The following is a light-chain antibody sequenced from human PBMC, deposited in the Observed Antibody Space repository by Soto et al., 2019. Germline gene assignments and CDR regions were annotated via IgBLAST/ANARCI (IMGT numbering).Light chain of an antibody. CDR3: QQANSCPSIP. V-gene: IGKV1-9*01. CDR1: QGISRY. J-gene: IGKJ5*01. CDR2: VAS. Sequence: IQLTQSQTSLSASVGDRVTISCRVSQGISRYLAWYQQKPGKAPKLLIYVASSLQSGVPSRFSGSGSGTDFTLTISSLQPEDFAPYYCQQANSCPSIPFGQGTRLEVK.